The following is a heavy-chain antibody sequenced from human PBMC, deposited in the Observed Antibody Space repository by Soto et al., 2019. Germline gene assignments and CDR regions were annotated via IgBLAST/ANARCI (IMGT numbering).Heavy chain of an antibody. J-gene: IGHJ6*04. CDR1: GFTFSHYY. V-gene: IGHV3-74*01. D-gene: IGHD2-2*01. Sequence: EVQLVESGGGLVQPGGSLRLSCAASGFTFSHYYMHWVRQVPGKGLVWVSYINSVGSTSYADSVRGRFTVSRDNAKNTLYLEINGLTGEDTALYYCARGGCSSTSCLDVWGEGTTITVSS. CDR2: INSVGST. CDR3: ARGGCSSTSCLDV.